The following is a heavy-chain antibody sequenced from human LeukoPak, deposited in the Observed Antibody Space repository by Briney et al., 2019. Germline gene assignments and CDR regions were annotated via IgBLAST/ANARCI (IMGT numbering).Heavy chain of an antibody. CDR3: ARQLGYCSDGSCYFDY. CDR2: IRGSGGST. CDR1: GFTFSSYA. V-gene: IGHV3-23*01. J-gene: IGHJ4*02. D-gene: IGHD2-15*01. Sequence: GKSLRLSCAASGFTFSSYAMSWVRQAPGKGLEWVSAIRGSGGSTYYADSVKGRFPISRDNSKNTLYLQMNSVRAEDTAVYYCARQLGYCSDGSCYFDYWGQGTLVTVSS.